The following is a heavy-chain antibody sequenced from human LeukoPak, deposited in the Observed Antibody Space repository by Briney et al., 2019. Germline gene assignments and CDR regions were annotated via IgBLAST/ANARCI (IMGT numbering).Heavy chain of an antibody. J-gene: IGHJ6*02. CDR1: GYTFTSYA. CDR3: AREGVPAAMMGKDYYYGMDV. CDR2: INTNTGNP. D-gene: IGHD2-2*01. V-gene: IGHV7-4-1*02. Sequence: GASVNVSCKASGYTFTSYAMNWVRQAPGQGLEWMGWINTNTGNPTYAQGFTGRFVFSLDTSVSTAYLQISSLKAEDTAVYYCAREGVPAAMMGKDYYYGMDVWGQGTTVTVSS.